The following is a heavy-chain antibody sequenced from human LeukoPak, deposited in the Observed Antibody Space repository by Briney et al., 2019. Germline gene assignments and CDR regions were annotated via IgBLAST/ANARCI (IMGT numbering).Heavy chain of an antibody. J-gene: IGHJ3*02. CDR3: ARELGSGFDI. D-gene: IGHD6-19*01. Sequence: KASETLSLTCTVSGGSLSTYHWSWIRQPPGKGLEWIGYFYYNGDTNYNPSLKSRVVISADTSQNQLSLMLRSVTAPDTARYYCARELGSGFDIWGQGIMVIVSS. V-gene: IGHV4-59*01. CDR2: FYYNGDT. CDR1: GGSLSTYH.